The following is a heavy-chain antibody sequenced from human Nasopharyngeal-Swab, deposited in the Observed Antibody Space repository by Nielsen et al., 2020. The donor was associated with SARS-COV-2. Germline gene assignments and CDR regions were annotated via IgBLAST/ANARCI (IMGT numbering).Heavy chain of an antibody. Sequence: SETLSLTCAVSGCSLISNYWWSWVRQSPGKGLEWIGEINHHGNINYNPSLKSRVTISVDQSKNHFSLTLDSVTGADMAVYYCARAVRLYYYGSGSFHDWGQGALVTVSS. D-gene: IGHD3-10*01. CDR3: ARAVRLYYYGSGSFHD. CDR2: INHHGNI. V-gene: IGHV4-4*02. J-gene: IGHJ4*02. CDR1: GCSLISNYW.